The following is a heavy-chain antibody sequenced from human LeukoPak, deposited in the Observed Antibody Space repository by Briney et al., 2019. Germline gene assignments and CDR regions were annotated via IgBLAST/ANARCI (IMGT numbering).Heavy chain of an antibody. CDR2: INHSGRT. Sequence: PSETLSLTCAVYGGSFSGYYWSWIRQPPGKGLEWIGEINHSGRTNYNPSLKSRVTISVDTSKNQSSLKLSSVTAADTAIYYCARGVGFVKIDYWGQGTLVTVSS. V-gene: IGHV4-34*01. J-gene: IGHJ4*02. D-gene: IGHD3-10*01. CDR1: GGSFSGYY. CDR3: ARGVGFVKIDY.